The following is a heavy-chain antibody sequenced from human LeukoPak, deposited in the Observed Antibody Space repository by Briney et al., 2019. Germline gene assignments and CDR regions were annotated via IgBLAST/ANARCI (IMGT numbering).Heavy chain of an antibody. D-gene: IGHD3-10*01. Sequence: ASVKVSCKASGYTFTGYYMHWVRQAPGQGLEWMGWINPNSGGTNYAQKFQGRVTMTRGTSISTAYMGLSRLRSDDTAVYYCASAPAEYYYGSGSYYNVWGQGTLVTVSS. J-gene: IGHJ4*02. CDR1: GYTFTGYY. CDR3: ASAPAEYYYGSGSYYNV. V-gene: IGHV1-2*02. CDR2: INPNSGGT.